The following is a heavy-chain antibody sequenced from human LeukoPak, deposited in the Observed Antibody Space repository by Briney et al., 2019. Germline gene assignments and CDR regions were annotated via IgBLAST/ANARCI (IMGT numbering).Heavy chain of an antibody. CDR3: ARDQWGFHYYDSSGYLV. V-gene: IGHV1-46*01. D-gene: IGHD3-22*01. Sequence: GASVKVSCKASGYTFTSYYMHWVRQAPGQGLEWMGIINPSGGSTSYAQKFQGRVTMTRDTSTSTVYMELSSLRSEDTAVYYCARDQWGFHYYDSSGYLVWGQGTLVTVSS. CDR2: INPSGGST. J-gene: IGHJ4*02. CDR1: GYTFTSYY.